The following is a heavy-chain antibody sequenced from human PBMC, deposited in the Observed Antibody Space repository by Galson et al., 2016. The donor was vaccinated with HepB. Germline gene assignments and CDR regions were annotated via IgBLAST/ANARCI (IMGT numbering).Heavy chain of an antibody. J-gene: IGHJ6*04. CDR2: ISEDGSKK. V-gene: IGHV3-30*04. CDR3: ARDLTLVQSNTPLDYFSYGMDV. D-gene: IGHD3-10*01. Sequence: SLRLSCAASGFPFFSYSLRWVRQAPGEGLEWVAVISEDGSKKSYADSVKGRVTISRDNSKNTIYLQMGRLRVEDTATYYCARDLTLVQSNTPLDYFSYGMDVWGKGTTVTVSS. CDR1: GFPFFSYS.